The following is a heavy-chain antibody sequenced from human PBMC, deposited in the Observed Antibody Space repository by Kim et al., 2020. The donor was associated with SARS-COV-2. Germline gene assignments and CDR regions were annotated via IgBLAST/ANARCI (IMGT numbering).Heavy chain of an antibody. J-gene: IGHJ4*02. CDR1: GGSFSGYY. V-gene: IGHV4-34*01. CDR3: ARGREWLLYYFDY. Sequence: LETLSLTCAVYGGSFSGYYWSWIRQPPGKGLEWIGDINHSGSTNYNPSLKSRVTISVDTSKNQFSLKLSSVTAADTAVYYCARGREWLLYYFDYWGQGTLVTVSS. CDR2: INHSGST. D-gene: IGHD6-19*01.